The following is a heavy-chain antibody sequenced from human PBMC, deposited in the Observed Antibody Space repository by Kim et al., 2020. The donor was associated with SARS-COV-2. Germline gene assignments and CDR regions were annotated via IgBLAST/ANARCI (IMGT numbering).Heavy chain of an antibody. CDR3: ARRGFGGWGGWRHKKGDPFDY. CDR1: GGSISSSSYY. D-gene: IGHD3-16*01. CDR2: IYYSGST. Sequence: SETLSLTCTVSGGSISSSSYYWGWIRQPPGKGLEWIGSIYYSGSTYYNPSLKSRVTISVDTSKNQFSLKLSSVTAADTAVYYCARRGFGGWGGWRHKKGDPFDYWGQGTLVTVSS. J-gene: IGHJ4*02. V-gene: IGHV4-39*01.